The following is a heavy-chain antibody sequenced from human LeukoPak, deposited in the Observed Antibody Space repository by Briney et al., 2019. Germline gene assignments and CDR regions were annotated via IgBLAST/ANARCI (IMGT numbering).Heavy chain of an antibody. CDR3: ASYSLPYYFDY. CDR2: INHSGST. V-gene: IGHV4-34*01. Sequence: NSSETLSLTCAVYGVSFSGYYGSGIRQPPGKGLEWIGEINHSGSTNYNPSLKSRVTISVDTSKNQFSLKLSSVTAADTAVYYCASYSLPYYFDYWGQGTLVTVSS. D-gene: IGHD2/OR15-2a*01. J-gene: IGHJ4*02. CDR1: GVSFSGYY.